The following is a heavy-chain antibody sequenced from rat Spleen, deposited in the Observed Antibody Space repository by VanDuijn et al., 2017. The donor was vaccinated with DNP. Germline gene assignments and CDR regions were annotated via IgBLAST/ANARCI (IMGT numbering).Heavy chain of an antibody. CDR2: ISYDGTSN. CDR1: GFTFSDYN. V-gene: IGHV5-7*01. CDR3: ARPDY. J-gene: IGHJ2*01. Sequence: EVQLVESGGGLVQPGGSLKLSCVASGFTFSDYNMVWVRQAPKKGLEWVATISYDGTSNYYRDSVKGRFTISRDNAKSTLYLQMDSLRSEDTATYYCARPDYWGQGIMVTVSS.